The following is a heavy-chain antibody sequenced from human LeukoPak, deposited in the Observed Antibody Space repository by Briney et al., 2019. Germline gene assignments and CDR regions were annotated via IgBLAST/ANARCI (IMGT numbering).Heavy chain of an antibody. Sequence: PSETLSLTCTVSGGSITRGNYYWNWIRQPAGKGLEWIGRISTSGSTNYNPSLKSRVTISVDTSKNQFSLKLSSVTAADTAVYYCARPGSGSYYNPSYYLDYWGQGTLVTVSS. CDR3: ARPGSGSYYNPSYYLDY. J-gene: IGHJ4*02. D-gene: IGHD3-10*01. CDR1: GGSITRGNYY. V-gene: IGHV4-61*02. CDR2: ISTSGST.